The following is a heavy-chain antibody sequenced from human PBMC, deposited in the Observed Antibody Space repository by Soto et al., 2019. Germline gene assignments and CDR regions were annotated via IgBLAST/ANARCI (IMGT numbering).Heavy chain of an antibody. D-gene: IGHD6-13*01. CDR2: INSDGSST. CDR3: ARGGIAAAGISDY. V-gene: IGHV3-74*01. CDR1: GFTFSSYW. J-gene: IGHJ4*02. Sequence: WWSLRLSCAASGFTFSSYWMHWVRQAPGKGLVWVSRINSDGSSTSYADSVKGRFTISRDNAKNTLYLQMNSLRAEDTAVYYCARGGIAAAGISDYWGEGTMVTVYS.